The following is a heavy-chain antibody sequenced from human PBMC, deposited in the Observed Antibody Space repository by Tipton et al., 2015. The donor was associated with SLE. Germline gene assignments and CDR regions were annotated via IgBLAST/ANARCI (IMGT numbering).Heavy chain of an antibody. CDR2: ISGSGGST. D-gene: IGHD6-19*01. Sequence: SLRLSCAASGFTFSSYGMHWVRQAPGKGLEWVSTISGSGGSTYYADSVKGRLTISRDNSKNTLYLQMNSLRAEDTAVYYCAKGEGSGWSLFDYWGQGTLVTVSS. J-gene: IGHJ4*02. CDR1: GFTFSSYG. CDR3: AKGEGSGWSLFDY. V-gene: IGHV3-23*01.